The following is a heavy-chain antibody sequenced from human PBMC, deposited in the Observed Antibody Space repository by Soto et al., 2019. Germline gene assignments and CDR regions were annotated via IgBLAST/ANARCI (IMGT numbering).Heavy chain of an antibody. CDR1: GFTFDDYA. J-gene: IGHJ4*02. CDR2: ISWNSGSI. Sequence: PGGSLRVSWAASGFTFDDYAMHWVRQAPGKGLEWVSGISWNSGSIGYADSVKGRFTISRDNAKNSLYLQMNSLRAEDTALYYCAKDSAFRYFDWLPKTPFDYWGQGTLVTVS. D-gene: IGHD3-9*01. CDR3: AKDSAFRYFDWLPKTPFDY. V-gene: IGHV3-9*01.